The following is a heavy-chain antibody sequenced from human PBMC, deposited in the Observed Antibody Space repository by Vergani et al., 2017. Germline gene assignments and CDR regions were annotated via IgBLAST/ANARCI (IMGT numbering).Heavy chain of an antibody. CDR3: AKERIRITMVRGVMLNGFDP. D-gene: IGHD3-10*01. CDR2: ISGSGGST. Sequence: EVQLLESGGGLVQPGGSLRLSCAASGFTFSSYAMSWVRQAPGKGLEWVSAISGSGGSTYYADSVKGRFTISRDNSKNTLYLQMNSLRAEETAVYYCAKERIRITMVRGVMLNGFDPWGQGTLVTVSS. V-gene: IGHV3-23*01. J-gene: IGHJ5*02. CDR1: GFTFSSYA.